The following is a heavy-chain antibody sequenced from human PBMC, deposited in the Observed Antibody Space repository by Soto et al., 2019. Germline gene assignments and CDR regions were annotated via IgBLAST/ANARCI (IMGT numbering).Heavy chain of an antibody. V-gene: IGHV1-69*02. J-gene: IGHJ6*04. D-gene: IGHD3-10*01. CDR2: IIPVLDVT. Sequence: QAQLVQSGAEVKKPGSSVKVSCKASGGTFNRETFSWVRQAPGQGLQWMGRIIPVLDVTEYPQHFQGRVTITADTSTSTVYLALSGLGSDDTAVYYCARGGKLGGELEAWGKRTTVIVSS. CDR3: ARGGKLGGELEA. CDR1: GGTFNRET.